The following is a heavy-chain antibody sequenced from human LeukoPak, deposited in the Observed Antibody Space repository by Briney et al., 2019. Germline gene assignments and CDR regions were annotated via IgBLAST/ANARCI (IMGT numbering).Heavy chain of an antibody. Sequence: GGSLRLSCAASGFTFSTYGMTWVRQAPGKGLEWVSAISGSAATTFYADSVKGRFTISRDNAKNSLYLQMNSLRAEDTAVYYCAREISGEGFDYWGQGTLVTVSS. CDR3: AREISGEGFDY. V-gene: IGHV3-21*01. CDR2: ISGSAATT. D-gene: IGHD7-27*01. J-gene: IGHJ4*02. CDR1: GFTFSTYG.